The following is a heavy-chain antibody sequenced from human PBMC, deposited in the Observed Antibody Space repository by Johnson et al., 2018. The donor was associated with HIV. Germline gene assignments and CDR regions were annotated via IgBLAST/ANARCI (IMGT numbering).Heavy chain of an antibody. J-gene: IGHJ3*02. CDR2: INWNGGST. CDR3: ARGVYYYDSSGYQSAFDI. Sequence: VQLVESGGGVVRPGGSLRLSCAASGFTFDAYGMSWVRQAPGKGMQGVAGINWNGGSTGYADAVKGRFTLSRDNAKNSLYLQMNSLRAEDTALYYCARGVYYYDSSGYQSAFDIWGQGTMVTVSS. CDR1: GFTFDAYG. V-gene: IGHV3-20*04. D-gene: IGHD3-22*01.